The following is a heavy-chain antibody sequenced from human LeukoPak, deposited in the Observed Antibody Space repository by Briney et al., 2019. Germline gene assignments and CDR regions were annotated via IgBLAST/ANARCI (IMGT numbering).Heavy chain of an antibody. V-gene: IGHV3-74*01. J-gene: IGHJ5*02. Sequence: GGSLRLSRAASRFTFSSYLMHSVGHAPGKGLVWVSRINNDGRSTNYAHSVKGRFTISRDNAKNTLYLQMNSLRAEDTAVYYCARDCSSTSCYRSGLDPWGQGTLVTVSS. CDR2: INNDGRST. CDR3: ARDCSSTSCYRSGLDP. CDR1: RFTFSSYL. D-gene: IGHD2-2*01.